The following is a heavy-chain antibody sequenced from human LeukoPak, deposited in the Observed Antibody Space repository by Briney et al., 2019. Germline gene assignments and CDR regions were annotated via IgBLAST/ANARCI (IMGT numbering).Heavy chain of an antibody. D-gene: IGHD1-26*01. V-gene: IGHV1-69*01. J-gene: IGHJ4*02. CDR2: IIPIFGTA. CDR3: ASHSGSYSGGLVFDY. Sequence: SVKVSCKASGGTCSSYAISWVRQAPGQGLEWMGGIIPIFGTANYAQKFQGRVTITADESTSTAYMELSSLRSEDTAVYYCASHSGSYSGGLVFDYWGQGTLVTVSS. CDR1: GGTCSSYA.